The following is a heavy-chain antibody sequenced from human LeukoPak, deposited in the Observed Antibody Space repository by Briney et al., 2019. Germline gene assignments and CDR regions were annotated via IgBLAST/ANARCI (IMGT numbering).Heavy chain of an antibody. J-gene: IGHJ4*02. CDR3: ARQARDSSGYYQNLDY. CDR1: GFTFSSYA. CDR2: ISNDGSNK. D-gene: IGHD3-22*01. Sequence: GGSLRLSCVASGFTFSSYAMHWVRQAPGKGLEWVAVISNDGSNKYYADSVKGRFTISRDNSKNTLNLQMNSLRAEDTAIYYCARQARDSSGYYQNLDYWGQGTLVTVSS. V-gene: IGHV3-30*04.